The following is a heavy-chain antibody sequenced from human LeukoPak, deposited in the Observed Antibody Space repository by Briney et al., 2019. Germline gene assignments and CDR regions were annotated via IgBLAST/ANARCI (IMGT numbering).Heavy chain of an antibody. V-gene: IGHV1-2*02. J-gene: IGHJ4*02. D-gene: IGHD6-19*01. CDR1: GYTFTGYY. CDR2: INPNSGGT. CDR3: ARAPGIAVAGTNF. Sequence: ASVKVSCTASGYTFTGYYMHWVRQAPGQGLEWVGCINPNSGGTNYAQKFQGRVTMPRDTSISTAYMELSRLRSDDTAVYYCARAPGIAVAGTNFWGQGTLVTVSS.